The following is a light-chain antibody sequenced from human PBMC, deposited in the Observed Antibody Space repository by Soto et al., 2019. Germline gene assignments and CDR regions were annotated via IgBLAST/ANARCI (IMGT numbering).Light chain of an antibody. Sequence: QSVLTQPPSVSAAPGQRVTISCSGSSSNIGGNSVSWYQQLPGTAPKLLIYSNNQRPSGVPDRFSGSKSGTSASLAISGLQSEDEADYYCAVLDECRNGPVFGTGTKVPAL. CDR2: SNN. V-gene: IGLV1-44*01. J-gene: IGLJ1*01. CDR3: AVLDECRNGPV. CDR1: SSNIGGNS.